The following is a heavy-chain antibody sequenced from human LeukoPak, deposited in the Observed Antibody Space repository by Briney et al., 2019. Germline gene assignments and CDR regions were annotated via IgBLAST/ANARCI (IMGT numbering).Heavy chain of an antibody. J-gene: IGHJ5*02. Sequence: SETLSLTCTVSGASIDSGRYYWGWIRQPPGKGLEWIGSIHYSGTIYYNPSLKSRVTISIDTSNNQFSLKLSSVTAADTAVYYCARGTPYNPWGQETLVTVSS. CDR2: IHYSGTI. CDR1: GASIDSGRYY. CDR3: ARGTPYNP. V-gene: IGHV4-39*07. D-gene: IGHD4-11*01.